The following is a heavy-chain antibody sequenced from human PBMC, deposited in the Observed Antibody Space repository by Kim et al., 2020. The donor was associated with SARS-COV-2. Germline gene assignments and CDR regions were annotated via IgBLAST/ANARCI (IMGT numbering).Heavy chain of an antibody. CDR1: GFTFSSYA. Sequence: GGSLRLSCAASGFTFSSYAMSWVRQAPGKGLEWVSAISGSGGSTYYADSVKGRFTISRDNSKNTLYLQMNSLRAEDTAVYYCAKNPGSLTMIVVVITIPPKYFQHWGQGTLVTVSS. CDR3: AKNPGSLTMIVVVITIPPKYFQH. D-gene: IGHD3-22*01. J-gene: IGHJ1*01. V-gene: IGHV3-23*01. CDR2: ISGSGGST.